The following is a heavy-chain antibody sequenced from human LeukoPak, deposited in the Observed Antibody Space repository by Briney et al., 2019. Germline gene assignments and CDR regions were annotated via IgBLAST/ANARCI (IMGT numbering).Heavy chain of an antibody. J-gene: IGHJ5*02. V-gene: IGHV4-39*07. Sequence: SETLSLTCTVSGGSISSSSYYWGWIRQPPGKGLEWIGSMYSSGSTYYNPSLKSRVTISVDTSKNQFSLKLSSVTAADTAVHYCARTSALSWFSLWFDPWGREPWSPSPQ. CDR3: ARTSALSWFSLWFDP. CDR1: GGSISSSSYY. D-gene: IGHD6-13*01. CDR2: MYSSGST.